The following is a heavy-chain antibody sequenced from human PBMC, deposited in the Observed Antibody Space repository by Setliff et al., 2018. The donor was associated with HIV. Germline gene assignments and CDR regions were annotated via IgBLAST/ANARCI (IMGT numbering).Heavy chain of an antibody. Sequence: GASVKVSYKASGYSFINYAMNWVRQAPGQGLEWMGWINTQTGSPTYAQAFTGRFVFSVDTSVTTAYLQISGLKADDTAVYYCARALYGEYGGDLNWLDPWGQGTLVTVSS. CDR3: ARALYGEYGGDLNWLDP. J-gene: IGHJ5*02. CDR2: INTQTGSP. CDR1: GYSFINYA. D-gene: IGHD4-17*01. V-gene: IGHV7-4-1*02.